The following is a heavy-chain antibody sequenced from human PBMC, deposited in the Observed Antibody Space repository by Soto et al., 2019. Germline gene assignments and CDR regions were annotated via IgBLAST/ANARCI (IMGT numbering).Heavy chain of an antibody. CDR1: GFTFISYA. CDR3: ARGAYGSHSYYYCYGMDV. CDR2: ISYDGSNK. D-gene: IGHD6-19*01. J-gene: IGHJ6*02. Sequence: GGSVRLSCAASGFTFISYAMHWVRQAPGKGLEGVAVISYDGSNKYYADSVKGRFTISRDNSKNTLYLQMNSLRAEDTAVYYCARGAYGSHSYYYCYGMDVWGQGTTVTVSS. V-gene: IGHV3-30-3*01.